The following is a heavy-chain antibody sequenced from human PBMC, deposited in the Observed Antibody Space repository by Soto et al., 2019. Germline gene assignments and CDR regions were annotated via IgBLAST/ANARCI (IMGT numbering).Heavy chain of an antibody. V-gene: IGHV5-51*01. J-gene: IGHJ6*02. CDR3: ARITIFGVVTIYGMDV. CDR1: GYSFTSYW. D-gene: IGHD3-3*01. CDR2: IYPGDSDT. Sequence: PGESLKISCKGSGYSFTSYWIGWVRQMPGKGLEWMGIIYPGDSDTRYSPSFQGQVTISADKSISTAYLQWSSLKASDTAMYYCARITIFGVVTIYGMDVWGQGTTVTVS.